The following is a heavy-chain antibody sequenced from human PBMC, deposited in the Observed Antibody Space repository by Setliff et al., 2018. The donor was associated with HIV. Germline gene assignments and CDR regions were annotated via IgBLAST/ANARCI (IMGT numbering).Heavy chain of an antibody. CDR2: ISPSEST. Sequence: PSETLSLTCTVSGDSMSSATFYWSWVRKPVGKRLEWIGHISPSESTNYHPALKSRATISLDTSKSQVHLTLTSVTAADTAVYHCARVGSVGYYRFFDYWGQGALVTVPQ. CDR1: GDSMSSATFY. J-gene: IGHJ4*02. D-gene: IGHD1-26*01. V-gene: IGHV4-61*09. CDR3: ARVGSVGYYRFFDY.